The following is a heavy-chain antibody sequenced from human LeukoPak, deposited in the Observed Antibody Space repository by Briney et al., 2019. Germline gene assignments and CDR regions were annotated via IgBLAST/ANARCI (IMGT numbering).Heavy chain of an antibody. CDR1: GFTFSSYA. D-gene: IGHD6-13*01. V-gene: IGHV3-23*01. J-gene: IGHJ5*02. CDR2: ISGSGGST. Sequence: GGSLRLSCAASGFTFSSYAMSWVRQAPGKGLEWVSAISGSGGSTYYADSVKGRFTISRDNSKNTLYLQMNSLRAEDTAVYYCAKLQRGIAAAGTGPNWFDPWGQGTLVTVSS. CDR3: AKLQRGIAAAGTGPNWFDP.